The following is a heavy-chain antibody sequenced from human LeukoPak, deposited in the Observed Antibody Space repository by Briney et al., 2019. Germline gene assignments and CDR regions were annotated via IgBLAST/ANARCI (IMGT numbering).Heavy chain of an antibody. J-gene: IGHJ4*02. CDR2: TNNDGSST. D-gene: IGHD3-22*01. CDR1: GFTFSTYW. Sequence: GGSLRLSCAASGFTFSTYWMQWVRQAPGKGLVWVARTNNDGSSTVYADSVKGRFTISRDNAKNTLYLQMNSLRAEDTAVYYCARDLFYDSSGYYASDSWGQGTLVTVSS. CDR3: ARDLFYDSSGYYASDS. V-gene: IGHV3-74*01.